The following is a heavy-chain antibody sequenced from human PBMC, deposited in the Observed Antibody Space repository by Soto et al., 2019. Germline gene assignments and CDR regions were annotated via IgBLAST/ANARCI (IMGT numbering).Heavy chain of an antibody. J-gene: IGHJ6*02. CDR1: GFTFSNYG. Sequence: GGSLRLSCAASGFTFSNYGMHWVRLAPGKGLEWVAIIWHDGNNKYYADSVRGRFIISRDNSKNRLYLQMNSLRAEDTAVYYCASDLVGASDSYGLDVWGQGTPVTVSS. D-gene: IGHD1-26*01. CDR3: ASDLVGASDSYGLDV. CDR2: IWHDGNNK. V-gene: IGHV3-33*01.